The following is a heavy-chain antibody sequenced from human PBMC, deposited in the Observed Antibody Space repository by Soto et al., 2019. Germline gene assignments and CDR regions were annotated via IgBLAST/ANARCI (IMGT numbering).Heavy chain of an antibody. CDR1: GFTFSSYG. Sequence: QVQLVESGGGVVQPGRSLRLSCAASGFTFSSYGMHWVRQAPGKGLEWVAGISHDGRNKYYADSVKGRFTISSDTSKNRLYLQMNSVRDEDTTVYYCAKVIGYFTNVVCSPATRYYGMYVWGQGTTVTVAS. D-gene: IGHD2-8*01. J-gene: IGHJ6*02. CDR3: AKVIGYFTNVVCSPATRYYGMYV. V-gene: IGHV3-30*18. CDR2: ISHDGRNK.